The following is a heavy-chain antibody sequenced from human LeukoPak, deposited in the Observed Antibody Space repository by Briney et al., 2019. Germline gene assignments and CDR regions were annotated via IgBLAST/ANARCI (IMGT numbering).Heavy chain of an antibody. CDR2: INHSEST. CDR3: ASRYMTTVTGDVDY. CDR1: GGSFSGYY. D-gene: IGHD4-17*01. V-gene: IGHV4-34*01. Sequence: SETLSLTCAVYGGSFSGYYWSWIRQPPGKGLEWIGEINHSESTNYNPSLNSRGTISVDTSNTQFSLRLSSVTAAGTAVYYCASRYMTTVTGDVDYWGQGTLVTVSS. J-gene: IGHJ4*02.